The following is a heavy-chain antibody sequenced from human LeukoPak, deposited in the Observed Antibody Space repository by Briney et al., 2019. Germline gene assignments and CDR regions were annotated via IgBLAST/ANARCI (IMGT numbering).Heavy chain of an antibody. D-gene: IGHD2-21*01. CDR3: ARQALWFFDH. CDR1: GGSISSNSNY. Sequence: SETLSLTCTVSGGSISSNSNYWAWIRQPPGRGLEWIGSISYGGSTYYSPSLESRVTISVDTSKNQFSLNLSSVTAADTAVYYCARQALWFFDHWGQGALVTVSS. J-gene: IGHJ4*02. V-gene: IGHV4-39*01. CDR2: ISYGGST.